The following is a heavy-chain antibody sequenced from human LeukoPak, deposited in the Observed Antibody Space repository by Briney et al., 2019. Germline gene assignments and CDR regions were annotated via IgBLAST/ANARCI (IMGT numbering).Heavy chain of an antibody. Sequence: ASVKVSCKASGYTFTGYYMHWVRQAPGQGLEWMGWISAYNGNTNYAQKLQGRVTMTTDTSTSTAYMELRSLRSDDTAAYYCARDVLLWFGEFSFDYWGQGTLVTVSS. J-gene: IGHJ4*02. CDR2: ISAYNGNT. CDR1: GYTFTGYY. CDR3: ARDVLLWFGEFSFDY. D-gene: IGHD3-10*01. V-gene: IGHV1-18*04.